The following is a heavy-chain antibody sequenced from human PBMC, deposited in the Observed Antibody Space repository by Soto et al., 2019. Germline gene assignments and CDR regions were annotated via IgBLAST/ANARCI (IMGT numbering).Heavy chain of an antibody. D-gene: IGHD2-2*03. V-gene: IGHV1-2*02. J-gene: IGHJ6*02. Sequence: ASVKVSCKASGYTFTGYYMHWVRQAPGQGLEWMGWINPNSGGTNYAQKFQGRVTMTRDTSISTAYMELSRLRSDDTAVYYCARDMDIVVVPAADYYYYGMDAWGQGTTVTVSS. CDR1: GYTFTGYY. CDR2: INPNSGGT. CDR3: ARDMDIVVVPAADYYYYGMDA.